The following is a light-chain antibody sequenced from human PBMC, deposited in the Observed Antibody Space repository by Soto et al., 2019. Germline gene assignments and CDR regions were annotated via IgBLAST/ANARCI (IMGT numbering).Light chain of an antibody. J-gene: IGLJ1*01. CDR2: GGN. CDR3: CSYAGISTFYV. Sequence: QSALTQPASVSGSPGQSITISCTGTSSDVGSYNLVSWYQQHPGKAPKLMIYGGNKRPSGVSNRFSGSKSGNTASLTISCLQAEDEADYYCCSYAGISTFYVFGTGTKLTVL. V-gene: IGLV2-23*03. CDR1: SSDVGSYNL.